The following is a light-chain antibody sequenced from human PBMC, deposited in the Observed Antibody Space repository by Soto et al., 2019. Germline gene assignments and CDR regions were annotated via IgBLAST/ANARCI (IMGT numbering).Light chain of an antibody. Sequence: DIQMTQSPSTLSGSVGDRVTITCRASQSVTGWLAWYQQKPGKAPKLLIYDASSLESGVPSRFSGSGSGTEFTLTISSLQPDDFATYYCQQYNSYCTFGQGTKVDIK. CDR2: DAS. J-gene: IGKJ1*01. V-gene: IGKV1-5*01. CDR1: QSVTGW. CDR3: QQYNSYCT.